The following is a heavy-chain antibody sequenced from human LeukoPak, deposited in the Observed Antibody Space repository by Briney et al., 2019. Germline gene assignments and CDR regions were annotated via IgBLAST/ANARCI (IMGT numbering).Heavy chain of an antibody. D-gene: IGHD5-18*01. CDR2: ISAYNGNT. Sequence: ASVKVSCKASGYTFTSYGISWVRQAPGQGLEWMGWISAYNGNTNYAQKLQGRVTMTADTSTSTAYMELRSLRSDDTAVYYCARDTYDTAMSDADYWGQGTLVTVSS. CDR3: ARDTYDTAMSDADY. V-gene: IGHV1-18*01. J-gene: IGHJ4*02. CDR1: GYTFTSYG.